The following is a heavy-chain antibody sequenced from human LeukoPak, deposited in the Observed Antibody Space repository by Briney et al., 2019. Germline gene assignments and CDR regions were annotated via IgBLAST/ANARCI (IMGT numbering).Heavy chain of an antibody. D-gene: IGHD4-23*01. CDR2: ISGSGTTT. CDR1: GFIFSSYA. V-gene: IGHV3-23*01. CDR3: ARDRRDYGGPFDY. J-gene: IGHJ4*02. Sequence: PGGSLRLSCAASGFIFSSYAMTWVRQAPGRGLEWLSTISGSGTTTYYVDSVKGRFTTSRDNAKNTLYLQMNSLRVEDTAVYYCARDRRDYGGPFDYWGQGTLVTVSS.